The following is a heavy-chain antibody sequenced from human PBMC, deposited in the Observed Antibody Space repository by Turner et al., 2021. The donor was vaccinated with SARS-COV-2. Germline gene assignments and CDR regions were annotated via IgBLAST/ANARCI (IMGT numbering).Heavy chain of an antibody. CDR1: GFTVRSNY. Sequence: EVQLVESGGGLIQPGGSLSLSCAASGFTVRSNYLSWVRQAPGKGLEWVSVIYSGGSTYYADSVKGRFTISRDNSKNTLYLQMNSLRAEDTAVYYCARGYSSGWYQSGAFDIWGQGTMVTVSS. J-gene: IGHJ3*02. CDR3: ARGYSSGWYQSGAFDI. V-gene: IGHV3-53*01. D-gene: IGHD6-19*01. CDR2: IYSGGST.